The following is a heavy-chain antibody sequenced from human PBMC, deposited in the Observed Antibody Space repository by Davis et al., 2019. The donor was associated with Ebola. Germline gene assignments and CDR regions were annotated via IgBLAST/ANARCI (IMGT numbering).Heavy chain of an antibody. Sequence: ASVKVSCKASAGTFSSYAISWVRQAPGQGLEWMGWISTYNGNTNYAQKVQGRITMTTDTSTSTAYMELRSLRSDDTARYYCARESPLGDELLPVEGFFDYWGKGTLVTVSS. CDR2: ISTYNGNT. D-gene: IGHD2-21*01. V-gene: IGHV1-18*01. CDR3: ARESPLGDELLPVEGFFDY. J-gene: IGHJ4*02. CDR1: AGTFSSYA.